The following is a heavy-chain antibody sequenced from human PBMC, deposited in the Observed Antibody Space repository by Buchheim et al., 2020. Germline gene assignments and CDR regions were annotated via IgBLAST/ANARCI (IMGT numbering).Heavy chain of an antibody. CDR3: AKEER. Sequence: EVQLVQSGGGSVQPGGSLRLSCATSGFNFNTNWMSWVRQAPRKGLEWVASIKGDGSEKYYADSVEGRFTISRDNAKKSLFLQMNSLRAEDTAVYYCAKEERWGQGTL. CDR1: GFNFNTNW. J-gene: IGHJ4*02. V-gene: IGHV3-7*03. CDR2: IKGDGSEK.